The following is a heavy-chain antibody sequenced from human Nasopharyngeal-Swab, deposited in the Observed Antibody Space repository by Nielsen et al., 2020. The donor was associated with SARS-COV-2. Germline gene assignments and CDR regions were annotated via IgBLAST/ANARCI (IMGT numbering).Heavy chain of an antibody. CDR1: GYTFTGYY. CDR3: ARISNIYDSSDGYFQH. V-gene: IGHV1-18*04. D-gene: IGHD3-22*01. J-gene: IGHJ1*01. CDR2: ISAYNGNT. Sequence: SVKVSCKASGYTFTGYYMHWVRQAPGQGLEWMGWISAYNGNTNYAQKLQGRVTMTTDTSTSTAYMELRSLRSDDTAVYYCARISNIYDSSDGYFQHWGQGTLVTVSS.